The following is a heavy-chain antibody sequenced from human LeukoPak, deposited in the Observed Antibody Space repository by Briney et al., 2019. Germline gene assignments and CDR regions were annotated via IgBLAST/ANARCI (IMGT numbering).Heavy chain of an antibody. J-gene: IGHJ5*02. CDR2: INHYGIT. CDR1: SGSFSGHY. D-gene: IGHD2-15*01. CDR3: ARGYCSDDICPVFPS. Sequence: SETLSLTCAVHSGSFSGHYCSWIRQPPGKGLEWVGEINHYGITNYNPSLKSRVTMSLDTSKTQFSLTLSSVTAADTGMYYCARGYCSDDICPVFPSWGQGTLVTVSS. V-gene: IGHV4-34*01.